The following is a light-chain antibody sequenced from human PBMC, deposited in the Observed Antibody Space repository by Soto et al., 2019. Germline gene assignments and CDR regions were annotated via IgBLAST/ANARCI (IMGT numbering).Light chain of an antibody. CDR2: GAS. CDR3: QQFGDSPPAFT. Sequence: ESMLTQSPGTLSLSPGERATLSCRASQRVSTKYLTWYQQKPGQAPRLLIYGASIRATGSPDRFSGSVSGTDFTLTISRLEPEDFAVYYCQQFGDSPPAFTFGQGTKLEI. J-gene: IGKJ2*01. V-gene: IGKV3-20*01. CDR1: QRVSTKY.